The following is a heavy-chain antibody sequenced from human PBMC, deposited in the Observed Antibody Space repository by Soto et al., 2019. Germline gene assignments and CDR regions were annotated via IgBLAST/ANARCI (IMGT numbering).Heavy chain of an antibody. Sequence: VQLVQSGAEVKTPGSSVKVSCKASGDTFSSYSIAWVRQAPGQGLEWMGGIIPVFRSINYSQKFQGRVTITADESTTTDYMERTSLRPQDTAVYFCARDDGWNYRYYDMEVWGQGTTVTVS. CDR3: ARDDGWNYRYYDMEV. CDR1: GDTFSSYS. D-gene: IGHD1-7*01. CDR2: IIPVFRSI. J-gene: IGHJ6*02. V-gene: IGHV1-69*12.